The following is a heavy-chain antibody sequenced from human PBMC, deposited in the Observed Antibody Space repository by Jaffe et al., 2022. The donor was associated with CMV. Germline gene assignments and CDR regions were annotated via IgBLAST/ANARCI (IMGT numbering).Heavy chain of an antibody. V-gene: IGHV1-24*01. J-gene: IGHJ6*02. Sequence: QVQLVQSGAEVKKPGASVKVSCKVSGYTLTELSMHWVRQAPGKGLEWMGGFDPEDGETIYAQKFQGRVTMTEDTSTDTAYMELSSLRSEDTAVYYCAVAATVTTHYYYYYGMDVWGQGTTVTVSS. CDR2: FDPEDGET. CDR3: AVAATVTTHYYYYYGMDV. CDR1: GYTLTELS. D-gene: IGHD4-17*01.